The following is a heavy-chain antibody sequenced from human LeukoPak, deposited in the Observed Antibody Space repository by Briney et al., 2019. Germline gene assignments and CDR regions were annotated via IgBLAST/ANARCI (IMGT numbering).Heavy chain of an antibody. CDR3: ARGADYYDSSGYAT. CDR1: GGSISSYY. J-gene: IGHJ4*02. V-gene: IGHV4-59*01. CDR2: IYYSGGT. Sequence: SETLSLTCTVSGGSISSYYWSWIRQPPGKGLEWIGYIYYSGGTNYNPSLKSRVTISVDTSKNQFSLRLSSVTAADTAVYYCARGADYYDSSGYATWGQGTLVTVSS. D-gene: IGHD3-22*01.